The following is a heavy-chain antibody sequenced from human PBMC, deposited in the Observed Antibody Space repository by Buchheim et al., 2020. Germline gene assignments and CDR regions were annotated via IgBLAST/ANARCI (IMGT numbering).Heavy chain of an antibody. V-gene: IGHV4-34*01. CDR1: GGSFSGYY. J-gene: IGHJ6*02. D-gene: IGHD1-26*01. CDR2: INHSGST. CDR3: ARGHRRSPPADYYYYYGMDV. Sequence: QVQLQQWGAGLLKPSETLSLTCAVYGGSFSGYYWSWIRQPPGKGLEWIEEINHSGSTNYNPSLKSRVTISVDTSKNQFSLKLSSVTAADTAVYYCARGHRRSPPADYYYYYGMDVWGQGTT.